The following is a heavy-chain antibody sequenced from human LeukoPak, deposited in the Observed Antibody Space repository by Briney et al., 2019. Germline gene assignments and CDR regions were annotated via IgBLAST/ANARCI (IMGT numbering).Heavy chain of an antibody. CDR3: ARDIVRWMGTAMAQRAY. Sequence: PGGSLRLSCAASGFTFSSYWMSWVRQAPGRGLEWVANIKQDGSEKYYVDSVKGRFTISRDNAKNSLYLQMNSLRAEDTAVYYCARDIVRWMGTAMAQRAYWGQGTLVTVSS. CDR2: IKQDGSEK. CDR1: GFTFSSYW. D-gene: IGHD5-18*01. J-gene: IGHJ4*02. V-gene: IGHV3-7*01.